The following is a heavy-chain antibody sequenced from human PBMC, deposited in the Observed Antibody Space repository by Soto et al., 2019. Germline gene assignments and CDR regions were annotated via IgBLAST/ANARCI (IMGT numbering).Heavy chain of an antibody. CDR3: ARGYGDLLDYFFDY. D-gene: IGHD4-17*01. CDR1: GGSISSYY. V-gene: IGHV4-59*01. Sequence: QVQLQESGPGLVKPSETLSLTCTVSGGSISSYYWSWIRQPPGKGLEWIGYIYYSGSTNYNPSLKSRVTISVDTSKNQFSLKLSSVTAADTAVYYCARGYGDLLDYFFDYWGQGTLVTVSS. J-gene: IGHJ4*02. CDR2: IYYSGST.